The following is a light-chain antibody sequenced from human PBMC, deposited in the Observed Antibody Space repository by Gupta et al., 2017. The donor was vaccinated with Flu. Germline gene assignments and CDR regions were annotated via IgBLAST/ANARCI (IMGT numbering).Light chain of an antibody. CDR3: QSYDSSLSGVV. V-gene: IGLV1-40*01. J-gene: IGLJ3*02. CDR2: GNN. CDR1: SSDIGAGYD. Sequence: QSVLTQPPSVSGAPGQRLTLSCTGSSSDIGAGYDVHWYQQLPGTAPKLLIYGNNNRPSGVPDRFSGSKSGTSASLVITGVQAEDEADYYCQSYDSSLSGVVFGGGTKLTGL.